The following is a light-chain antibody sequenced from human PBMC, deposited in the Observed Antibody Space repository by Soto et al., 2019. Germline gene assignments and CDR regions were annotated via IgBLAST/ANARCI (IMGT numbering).Light chain of an antibody. V-gene: IGKV1-5*01. CDR1: QSISSW. CDR2: DAS. CDR3: QQYDSYSPT. Sequence: DIQMTQSPSTLSASVGDRFTMTCRASQSISSWLAWYQQKPGKAPKFLIYDASSLESGVPSRFSGSGSGTEFTLTIDSLQPDDFATYYCQQYDSYSPTFGQGTKVDIK. J-gene: IGKJ1*01.